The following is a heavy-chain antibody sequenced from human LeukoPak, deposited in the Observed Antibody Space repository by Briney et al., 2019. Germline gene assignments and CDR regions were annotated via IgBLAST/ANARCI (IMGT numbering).Heavy chain of an antibody. J-gene: IGHJ4*02. CDR3: ARHEVGAKALDY. CDR1: GGSISTYY. D-gene: IGHD1-26*01. Sequence: SETLSLTCTVSGGSISTYYWGWIRQPPGKGLEWIGSIYYSGSTYYNPSLKSRVTISVDTSKNQFSLKLSSVTAADTAVYYCARHEVGAKALDYWGQGTLVTVSS. CDR2: IYYSGST. V-gene: IGHV4-39*01.